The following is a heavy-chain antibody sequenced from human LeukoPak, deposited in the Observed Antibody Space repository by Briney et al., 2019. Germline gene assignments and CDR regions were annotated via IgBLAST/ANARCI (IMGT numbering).Heavy chain of an antibody. CDR1: GFTFSSYS. J-gene: IGHJ4*02. V-gene: IGHV3-21*01. Sequence: PGGSLRLSCAASGFTFSSYSMNWVRQAPGKGLEWVTSISSSSRYKYYADSVKGRFTMSRDKGKNSLYLQMNSLRAEDTAVYYCAIDILLGGKGFDYWGQGTLVTVSS. CDR2: ISSSSRYK. CDR3: AIDILLGGKGFDY. D-gene: IGHD4-23*01.